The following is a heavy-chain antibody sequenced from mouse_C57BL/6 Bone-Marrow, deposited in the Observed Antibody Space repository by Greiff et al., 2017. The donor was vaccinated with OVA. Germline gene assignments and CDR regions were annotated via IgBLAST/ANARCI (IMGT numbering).Heavy chain of an antibody. CDR2: IGPGGGST. Sequence: VQLQQSGAELVKPGASVKISCKASGYTFTDYYINWVKQRPGQGLEWIGKIGPGGGSTYYNEKFKGKATLTADKSSSTASMQLSSLTSEDSAVYYCARLVYYGGFDYWDQGTALTVSS. V-gene: IGHV1-77*01. CDR3: ARLVYYGGFDY. D-gene: IGHD1-1*01. J-gene: IGHJ2*01. CDR1: GYTFTDYY.